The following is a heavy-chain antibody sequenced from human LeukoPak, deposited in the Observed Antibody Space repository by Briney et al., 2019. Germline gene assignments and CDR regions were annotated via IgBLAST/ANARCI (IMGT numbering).Heavy chain of an antibody. CDR1: GFTFSSYS. D-gene: IGHD5-12*01. V-gene: IGHV3-21*01. Sequence: NPGGSLRLSCAASGFTFSSYSMNWVRQAPGKGLEWVSSISSSSSYIYYADSVKGRFTISRDNAKNSLYLQMNSLRAEDTAVYYCARDRGYSGYDSNEIDYWGQGTLVTVSS. J-gene: IGHJ4*02. CDR2: ISSSSSYI. CDR3: ARDRGYSGYDSNEIDY.